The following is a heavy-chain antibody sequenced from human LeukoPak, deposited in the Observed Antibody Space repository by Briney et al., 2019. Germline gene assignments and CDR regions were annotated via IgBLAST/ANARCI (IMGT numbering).Heavy chain of an antibody. D-gene: IGHD6-13*01. V-gene: IGHV4-34*01. CDR1: GGSFSGYY. Sequence: SETLSLTCAVYGGSFSGYYWSWIRQPPGRGLEWIGSFYYSGSTYYNPSLRSRVTISVDTSKNQFSLRLSSVTATDTAVYYCARRLAGTEDYWGQGTLVTVSS. CDR2: FYYSGST. CDR3: ARRLAGTEDY. J-gene: IGHJ4*02.